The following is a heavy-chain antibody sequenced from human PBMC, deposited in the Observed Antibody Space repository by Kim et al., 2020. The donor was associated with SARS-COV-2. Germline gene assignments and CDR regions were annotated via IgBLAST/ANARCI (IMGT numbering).Heavy chain of an antibody. J-gene: IGHJ6*02. CDR2: IDTNNGDP. D-gene: IGHD6-13*01. V-gene: IGHV7-4-1*02. CDR1: GYTFTSYG. CDR3: ARAAAAAGYSSSWYGPSGWYYYYYGMDV. Sequence: ASVKVSCQTSGYTFTSYGVNWVRQAPGQGLEWMGWIDTNNGDPTYAQGFTGRFVFSLDTSVSTAYLQISGLKADDTAVYYCARAAAAAGYSSSWYGPSGWYYYYYGMDVWGQGTTVTVSS.